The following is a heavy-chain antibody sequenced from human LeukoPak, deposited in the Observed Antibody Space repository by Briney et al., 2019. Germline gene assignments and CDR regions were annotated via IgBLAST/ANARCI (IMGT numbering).Heavy chain of an antibody. D-gene: IGHD4-17*01. CDR1: GFTFSNSI. J-gene: IGHJ5*02. V-gene: IGHV3-23*01. CDR2: FSGNDGYT. Sequence: GGSLRLSCAGSGFTFSNSILSWVRQAPGKGLEWLSTFSGNDGYTYYADSVKGRFTISRDNSKNTVYLQMNSLRAEDTAVYYCTVFGDSNHWGQGTLVTVSS. CDR3: TVFGDSNH.